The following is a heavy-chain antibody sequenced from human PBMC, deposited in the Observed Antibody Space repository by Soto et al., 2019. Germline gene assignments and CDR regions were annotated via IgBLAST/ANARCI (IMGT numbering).Heavy chain of an antibody. V-gene: IGHV3-30*18. Sequence: PGGSLRLSCAASGYTFSGHGIHWVRQAPGKGLEWVAVISYDGRSEYYADSVKGRFSVSRDNSNNMAYLQMNSLRVEDTAMYYCGKERRGSGWFVCNFWGQGVLVTVSS. D-gene: IGHD6-19*01. J-gene: IGHJ4*02. CDR2: ISYDGRSE. CDR3: GKERRGSGWFVCNF. CDR1: GYTFSGHG.